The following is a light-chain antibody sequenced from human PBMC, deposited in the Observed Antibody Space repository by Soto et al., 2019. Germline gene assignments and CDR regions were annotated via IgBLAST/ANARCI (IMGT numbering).Light chain of an antibody. V-gene: IGKV1-27*01. CDR2: AAS. Sequence: DIQMTQSPSSLSASLGDRVTITCRASQDISDYLAWYQQKAGSPPNLLISAASTLQSGVPSRFRGSGAGTDFTLTITSLQPEDVATYYCQKYSKAPWTFGQGTKVDIK. J-gene: IGKJ1*01. CDR3: QKYSKAPWT. CDR1: QDISDY.